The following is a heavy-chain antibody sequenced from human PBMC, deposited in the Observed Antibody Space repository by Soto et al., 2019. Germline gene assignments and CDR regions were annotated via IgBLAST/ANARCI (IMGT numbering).Heavy chain of an antibody. CDR3: ARDGYSGRSDGFDI. CDR1: GFTFSAYT. V-gene: IGHV3-30-3*01. J-gene: IGHJ3*02. D-gene: IGHD1-26*01. Sequence: VQLVESGGGVVQPGRSLRLSCAASGFTFSAYTMHWVRQPPGKGLEWVAVISYDGNNERYTDPVKGRFTVSRDNSKSTLYLQMNSLKSEDTDVYYCARDGYSGRSDGFDIWGQGTMVTVSS. CDR2: ISYDGNNE.